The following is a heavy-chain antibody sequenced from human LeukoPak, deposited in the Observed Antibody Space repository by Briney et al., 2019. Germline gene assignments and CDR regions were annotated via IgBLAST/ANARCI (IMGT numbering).Heavy chain of an antibody. Sequence: ASVKVSCKASGYTFTSYDITWVRQATGRGLEWMGWMNPNSGNTGYAQKFRGRVTMTRNTSISTAYMELSSLRSEDTAVYYCARAPRYCSSTSCAHFDYWGQGTLVTVSS. J-gene: IGHJ4*02. CDR1: GYTFTSYD. CDR3: ARAPRYCSSTSCAHFDY. D-gene: IGHD2-2*01. CDR2: MNPNSGNT. V-gene: IGHV1-8*01.